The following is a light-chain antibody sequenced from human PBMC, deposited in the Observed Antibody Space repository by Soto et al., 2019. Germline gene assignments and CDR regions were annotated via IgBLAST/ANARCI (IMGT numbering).Light chain of an antibody. CDR1: SSNIGSNH. CDR3: KSYAGSNTYV. V-gene: IGLV1-44*01. Sequence: QSVLTQPPSASGTPGQRVTISCSGSSSNIGSNHVFWYQQLPGTAPKLLIYSNSQRPSGVPDRFSGSKSGNTASLTVSGLQAADEGDYFCKSYAGSNTYVFGSGTKVTVL. CDR2: SNS. J-gene: IGLJ1*01.